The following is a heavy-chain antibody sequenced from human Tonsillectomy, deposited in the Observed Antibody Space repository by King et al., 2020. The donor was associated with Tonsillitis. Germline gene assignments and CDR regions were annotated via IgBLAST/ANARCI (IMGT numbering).Heavy chain of an antibody. J-gene: IGHJ3*02. CDR3: ARDLPRSYYYDSSGYYLSGDAFDI. V-gene: IGHV3-74*01. CDR1: GFTFSSYW. Sequence: VQLVESGGGLVQPGGSLRLSCAASGFTFSSYWMHWVRQAPGKGLVWVSRINSDGSSTSYADSVKGRFTTSRDNAKNTLYLQMNSLRAEDTAVYYCARDLPRSYYYDSSGYYLSGDAFDIWGQGTMVTVSS. D-gene: IGHD3-22*01. CDR2: INSDGSST.